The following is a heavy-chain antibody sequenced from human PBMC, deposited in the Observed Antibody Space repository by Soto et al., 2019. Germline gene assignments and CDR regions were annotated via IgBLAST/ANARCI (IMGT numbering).Heavy chain of an antibody. CDR2: IIPVFETA. CDR1: GDTFSSSA. D-gene: IGHD3-22*01. J-gene: IGHJ4*03. CDR3: ATEYYYDSSGYYFMRYFDY. V-gene: IGHV1-69*13. Sequence: SLKVSCKASGDTFSSSAVSWVRQAPGQGLEWMGGIIPVFETAYYAQKFQGKVTITADESTSTAYMELSSLRSEDTAVYYCATEYYYDSSGYYFMRYFDYWG.